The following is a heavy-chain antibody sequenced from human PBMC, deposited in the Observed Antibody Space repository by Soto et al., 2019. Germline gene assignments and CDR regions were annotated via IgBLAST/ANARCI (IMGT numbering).Heavy chain of an antibody. J-gene: IGHJ5*02. V-gene: IGHV4-34*01. CDR2: INHSGST. Sequence: QVQLQQWGAGLLKPSETLSLTCAVYGGSFSGYYWSWIRQPPGKGLEWIGEINHSGSTNYNPSLKSLVTISVDTSKNQFSLKPSSVTAADTAVYYCARGRTLYSSSWLHCFDPWGQGTLVTVSS. CDR1: GGSFSGYY. D-gene: IGHD6-13*01. CDR3: ARGRTLYSSSWLHCFDP.